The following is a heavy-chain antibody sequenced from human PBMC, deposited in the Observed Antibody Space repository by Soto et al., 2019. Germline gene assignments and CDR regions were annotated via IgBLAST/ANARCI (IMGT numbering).Heavy chain of an antibody. CDR2: ISGTTDRT. V-gene: IGHV3-23*02. D-gene: IGHD5-12*01. CDR1: GFTIRNYA. Sequence: EVQVLESGGGLVQPGGSLRLSCAASGFTIRNYAMSWVRQAPGKALEWVAGISGTTDRTYYRDSVEGRFTIFKDTSKNTLYLEMNGLRAEDTALYRCEGSWTWGQGTLVTVSS. J-gene: IGHJ1*01. CDR3: EGSWT.